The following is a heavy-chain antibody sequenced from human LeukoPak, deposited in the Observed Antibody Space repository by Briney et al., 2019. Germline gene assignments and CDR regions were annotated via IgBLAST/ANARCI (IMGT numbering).Heavy chain of an antibody. CDR3: AKEVGSNRWMYNWFDP. J-gene: IGHJ5*02. CDR2: ISGSGGST. V-gene: IGHV3-23*01. D-gene: IGHD1-14*01. CDR1: GFTFSSYA. Sequence: GGSLRLSCAASGFTFSSYAMSWVRQAPGKGLEWVSAISGSGGSTYYADSVKGRFTISRDNSKNTLYLQMNSLRAEDTAVYYCAKEVGSNRWMYNWFDPWGQGTLVTVSS.